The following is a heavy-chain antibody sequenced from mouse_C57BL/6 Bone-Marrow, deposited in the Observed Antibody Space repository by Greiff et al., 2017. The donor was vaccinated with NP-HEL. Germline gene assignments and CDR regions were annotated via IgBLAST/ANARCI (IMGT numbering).Heavy chain of an antibody. CDR1: GYTFTSYG. CDR3: ARVFYAMDC. V-gene: IGHV1-81*01. J-gene: IGHJ4*01. CDR2: IYPRSGNT. Sequence: QVQLQQSGAELARPGASVKLSCKASGYTFTSYGISWVKQRPGQGLEWIGEIYPRSGNTYYNEKFKGKATLTADKSSSTAYMELRSLTSEDAAVYFCARVFYAMDCWGQGTSVTVSS.